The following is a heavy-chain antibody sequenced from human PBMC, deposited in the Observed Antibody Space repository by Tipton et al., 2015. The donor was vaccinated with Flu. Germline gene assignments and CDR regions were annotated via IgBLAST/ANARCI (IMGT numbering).Heavy chain of an antibody. CDR3: AKDRIAAAGLYYYFGMDV. D-gene: IGHD6-13*01. CDR1: GFTFSSYA. V-gene: IGHV3-23*01. Sequence: CAASGFTFSSYAMSWVRQAPGKGLEWVSAISGSGGSTYYADSVKGRFTISRDNSKNTLYLQMNSLRAEDTAVYYCAKDRIAAAGLYYYFGMDVWGQGTTVTVSS. J-gene: IGHJ6*02. CDR2: ISGSGGST.